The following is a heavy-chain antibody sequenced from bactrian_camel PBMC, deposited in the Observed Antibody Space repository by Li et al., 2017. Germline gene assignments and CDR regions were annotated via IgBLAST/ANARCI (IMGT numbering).Heavy chain of an antibody. CDR3: AVDGGYYSYEHWADFGY. CDR1: GFTFSSYD. Sequence: VQLVESGGGLVQPGGSLRLSCAASGFTFSSYDMSWVRQAPGQGLEWVSAINSYGSTTSYSDSVKGRSTISRDNAKNTAYLEMNSLKSEDTALYYCAVDGGYYSYEHWADFGYWGQGTQVTVS. J-gene: IGHJ6*01. CDR2: INSYGSTT. D-gene: IGHD2*01. V-gene: IGHV3S40*01.